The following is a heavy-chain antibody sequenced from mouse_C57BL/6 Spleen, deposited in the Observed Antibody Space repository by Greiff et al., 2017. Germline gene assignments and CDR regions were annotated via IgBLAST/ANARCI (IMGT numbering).Heavy chain of an antibody. D-gene: IGHD2-2*01. V-gene: IGHV1-69*01. J-gene: IGHJ1*03. CDR1: GYTFTSYW. CDR3: ARAGGGYYGYFDV. CDR2: IDPSDSYT. Sequence: QVQLQQPGAELVMPGASVKLSCKASGYTFTSYWMHWVKQRPGQGLEWIGEIDPSDSYTNYNQKLKGKSTLTVDKSSSTAYIQLSSLTSEDSAVYYCARAGGGYYGYFDVWGTGTTVTVSS.